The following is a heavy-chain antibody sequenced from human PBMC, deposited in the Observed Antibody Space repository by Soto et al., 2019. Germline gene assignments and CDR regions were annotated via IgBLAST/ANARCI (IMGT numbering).Heavy chain of an antibody. Sequence: QVQLVESGGGVVQPGRSPRLSCAASGFTFSSYAMHWVRQAPGKGLEWVAVISYDGSNKYYADSVKGRFTISRDNSKNTLYLQMNSLRAEDTAVYYCARDRGSGSYSSWYFDLWGRGTLVTVSS. D-gene: IGHD1-26*01. J-gene: IGHJ2*01. CDR2: ISYDGSNK. CDR3: ARDRGSGSYSSWYFDL. V-gene: IGHV3-30-3*01. CDR1: GFTFSSYA.